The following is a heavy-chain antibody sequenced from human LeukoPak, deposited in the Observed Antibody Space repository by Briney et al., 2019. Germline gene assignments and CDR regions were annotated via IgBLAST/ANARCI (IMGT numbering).Heavy chain of an antibody. V-gene: IGHV1-69*05. CDR1: GGTFSSYA. CDR2: IIPIFGTA. Sequence: GASVKVSCKASGGTFSSYAISWVRQAPGQGLEWMGRIIPIFGTANYAQKFQGRVTITTDESTSTAYMELSSLRSEDTAVYYCARYCSRGSCYYAFDIWGQGTMVTVSS. J-gene: IGHJ3*02. D-gene: IGHD2-15*01. CDR3: ARYCSRGSCYYAFDI.